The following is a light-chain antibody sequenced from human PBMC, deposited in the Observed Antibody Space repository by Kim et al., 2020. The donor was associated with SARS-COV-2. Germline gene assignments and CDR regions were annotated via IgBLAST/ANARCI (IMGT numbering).Light chain of an antibody. CDR2: YDT. CDR1: NIAVRT. CDR3: QVWDSSSALV. V-gene: IGLV3-21*04. J-gene: IGLJ1*01. Sequence: APGKTARSTRGGQNIAVRTVHWYQQKAGQAPVLVIYYDTDRSSGMPERFSGSKSGNTATLTISRVEAGDEADYYCQVWDSSSALVFGAGTKVTVL.